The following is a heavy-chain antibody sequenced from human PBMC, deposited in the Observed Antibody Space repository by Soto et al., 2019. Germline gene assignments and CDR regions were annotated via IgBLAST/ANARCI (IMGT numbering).Heavy chain of an antibody. Sequence: GGSLRLSCAASGFTFSSYAMHWVRQAPGKGLEWVAVISYDGSNKYYADSVKGRFTIPRDNSKNTLYLQMNSLRAEDTAVYYCARDNDREEPDYGMDVWGQGTTVTVSS. CDR2: ISYDGSNK. CDR1: GFTFSSYA. D-gene: IGHD1-1*01. V-gene: IGHV3-30-3*01. CDR3: ARDNDREEPDYGMDV. J-gene: IGHJ6*02.